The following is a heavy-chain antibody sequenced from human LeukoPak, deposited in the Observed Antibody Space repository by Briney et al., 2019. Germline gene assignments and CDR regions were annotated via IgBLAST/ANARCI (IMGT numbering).Heavy chain of an antibody. D-gene: IGHD3/OR15-3a*01. V-gene: IGHV3-7*01. CDR2: IKQDGTEK. CDR3: ARDWDC. CDR1: GFTFSDYS. J-gene: IGHJ4*02. Sequence: PGGSLRLSCAASGFTFSDYSMSWGRQAPGTGLEWVANIKQDGTEKHYMDSVKGRFTIYRDNAKNSLFLQMNSLRAEDTAVYYCARDWDCWGQGALVTVSS.